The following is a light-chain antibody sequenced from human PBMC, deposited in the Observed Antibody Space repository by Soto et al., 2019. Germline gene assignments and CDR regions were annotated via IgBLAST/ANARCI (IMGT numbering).Light chain of an antibody. J-gene: IGKJ5*01. CDR3: QQRSDWPLT. Sequence: EIVMTQSPATLSVSPGEGATLSCRASQSISSNLAWYQQKPGQAPRLVIYDVSNRASGIPARFSGSGSETDFTLTISSLEPEDFAVYYCQQRSDWPLTFGQGTRLEIK. CDR2: DVS. V-gene: IGKV3-11*01. CDR1: QSISSN.